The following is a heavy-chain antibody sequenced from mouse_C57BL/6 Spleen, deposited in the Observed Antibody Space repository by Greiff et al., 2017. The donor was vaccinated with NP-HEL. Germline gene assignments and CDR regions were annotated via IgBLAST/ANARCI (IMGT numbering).Heavy chain of an antibody. Sequence: QVQLKESRPELVKPGASVKISCKASGYAFSSSWMNWVKQRPGKGLEWIGRIYPGDGDTNYNGKFKGQATLTADKSSSTAYMQLSSLTSEDSAVYFCARTGVGLDSSGYWGQGTTLTVSS. CDR1: GYAFSSSW. CDR2: IYPGDGDT. D-gene: IGHD3-2*02. CDR3: ARTGVGLDSSGY. V-gene: IGHV1-82*01. J-gene: IGHJ2*01.